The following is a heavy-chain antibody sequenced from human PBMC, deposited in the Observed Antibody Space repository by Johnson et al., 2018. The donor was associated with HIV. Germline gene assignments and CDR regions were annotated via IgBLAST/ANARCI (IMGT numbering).Heavy chain of an antibody. CDR3: AKDLVVTAPGAFDI. CDR1: GFTLSHYW. CDR2: INQDGSES. Sequence: MQLVESGGGLVQPGGSLRLSCVPSGFTLSHYWMSWVRQSPGKGLEWVANINQDGSESYYVDSVKGRFTISRDNAKNTLYLQMSSLRAEDTAVYYCAKDLVVTAPGAFDIWGQGTMVTVSS. V-gene: IGHV3-7*01. J-gene: IGHJ3*02. D-gene: IGHD2-21*02.